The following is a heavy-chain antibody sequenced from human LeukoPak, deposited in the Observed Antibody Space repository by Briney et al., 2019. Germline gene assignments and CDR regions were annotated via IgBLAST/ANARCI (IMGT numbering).Heavy chain of an antibody. CDR3: AIDRAWGAFAY. J-gene: IGHJ4*02. Sequence: GGTLRLSCAASGFIFSNHGMNWVRQAPGKGLEWVPGISGDAGRTYYADSVKGRFTISRDSSKNTLYLQMNSLRAEDTAIYYCAIDRAWGAFAYWGQGTLVTVSS. V-gene: IGHV3-23*01. CDR1: GFIFSNHG. D-gene: IGHD1-26*01. CDR2: ISGDAGRT.